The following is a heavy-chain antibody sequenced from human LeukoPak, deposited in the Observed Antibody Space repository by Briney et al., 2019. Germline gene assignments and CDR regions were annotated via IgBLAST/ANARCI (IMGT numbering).Heavy chain of an antibody. J-gene: IGHJ3*02. CDR3: AKGSGWTRPGAFDI. D-gene: IGHD6-19*01. V-gene: IGHV3-9*01. CDR1: GFTFDDYA. Sequence: PGRSLRLSCAASGFTFDDYAMHWVRQAPGKGLEWVSGISWNSGSIGYADSVKGRFTISRDNAKNSLYLQMNSLRAEDTAVYYCAKGSGWTRPGAFDIWGQGTMVTVSS. CDR2: ISWNSGSI.